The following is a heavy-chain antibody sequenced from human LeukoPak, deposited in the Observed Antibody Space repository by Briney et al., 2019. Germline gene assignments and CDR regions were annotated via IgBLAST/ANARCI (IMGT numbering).Heavy chain of an antibody. CDR1: KFTFSTSA. V-gene: IGHV3-23*01. D-gene: IGHD3-9*01. J-gene: IGHJ4*02. Sequence: GGSLRLSCAASKFTFSTSAMSWVRQTPGKGLEWVSAISGSGANTYYVDSVKGRFTISRDNSKNTLYLEMSSLRSDDTAVYYCAKESQTYYDIMTGYPNYYFDYWGQGTLVTVSS. CDR2: ISGSGANT. CDR3: AKESQTYYDIMTGYPNYYFDY.